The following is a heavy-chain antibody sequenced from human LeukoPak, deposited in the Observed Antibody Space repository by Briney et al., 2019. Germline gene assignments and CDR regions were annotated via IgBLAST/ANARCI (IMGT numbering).Heavy chain of an antibody. CDR1: GFTFSSYA. V-gene: IGHV3-23*01. CDR3: AKDSDGYNYFFFY. CDR2: ISGSGGST. Sequence: GGSLRLSCAASGFTFSSYAMSWVRQAPGKGLEWLSAISGSGGSTDYADSVKGRFTISRDNSKNTLYLQMNSLRPEDTAVYYCAKDSDGYNYFFFYWGQGPLVTVSS. J-gene: IGHJ4*02. D-gene: IGHD5-24*01.